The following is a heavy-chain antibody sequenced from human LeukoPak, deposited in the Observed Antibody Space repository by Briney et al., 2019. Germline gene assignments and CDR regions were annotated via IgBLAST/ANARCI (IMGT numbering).Heavy chain of an antibody. V-gene: IGHV3-30-3*01. CDR1: GFTFSSYA. CDR2: ISYDGSNK. Sequence: GGSLRLSCAASGFTFSSYAMHWVRQAPGKGLEWVAVISYDGSNKYYADSVKGRFTISRDNSKNTLFLQMNSLRAEDTAVYYCAKVGECTYGPFDYWGQGTLVTVSS. J-gene: IGHJ4*02. D-gene: IGHD5-18*01. CDR3: AKVGECTYGPFDY.